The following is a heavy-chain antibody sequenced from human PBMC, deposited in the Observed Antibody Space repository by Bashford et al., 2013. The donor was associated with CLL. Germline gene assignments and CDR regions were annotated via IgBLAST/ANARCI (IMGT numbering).Heavy chain of an antibody. J-gene: IGHJ4*02. CDR1: GVSINDYY. D-gene: IGHD6-19*01. CDR2: IYNSGGT. V-gene: IGHV4-59*08. Sequence: SETLSLTCTVSGVSINDYYWTWIRQSPGKGLEWIGCIYNSGGTEYNPSLKSRVTISRDNSKNSIYLQMNNLRPDDTATYYCATQDNYGWSEYWGQGTLVTVSS. CDR3: ATQDNYGWSEY.